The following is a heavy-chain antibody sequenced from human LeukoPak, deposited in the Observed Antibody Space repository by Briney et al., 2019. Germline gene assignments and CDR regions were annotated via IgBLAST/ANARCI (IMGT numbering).Heavy chain of an antibody. V-gene: IGHV1-8*01. Sequence: APVKASCKASRYTFTSYDINWVRQATGQGLEWMGWMNPNRGNTGYAQKFQGRVTMTRNTSISTAYMGLSSLRSEDTAVYYGARGRGPFDYWGQGTLVTVSS. CDR3: ARGRGPFDY. CDR2: MNPNRGNT. CDR1: RYTFTSYD. J-gene: IGHJ4*02.